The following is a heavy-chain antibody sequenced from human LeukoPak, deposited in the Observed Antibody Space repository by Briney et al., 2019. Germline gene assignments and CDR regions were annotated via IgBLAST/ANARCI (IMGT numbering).Heavy chain of an antibody. D-gene: IGHD7-27*01. CDR3: ARDFKLGGDY. CDR1: GFTFSSYA. CDR2: ISYDGSNK. V-gene: IGHV3-30*01. J-gene: IGHJ4*02. Sequence: GGSLRLSCAASGFTFSSYAMHWVRQAPGKGLEWVAVISYDGSNKYYADSVKGRFTISRDNSKNTLYLQMNSLRAEDTAVYYCARDFKLGGDYWGQGTLVTVSS.